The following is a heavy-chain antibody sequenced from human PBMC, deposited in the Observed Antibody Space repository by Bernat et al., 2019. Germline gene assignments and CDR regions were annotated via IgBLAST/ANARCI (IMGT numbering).Heavy chain of an antibody. Sequence: EVQLVGSGGGLVKPGGSLRLSCTASGFTFSNAWMNWVRHAPGKGLEWVGLIKSKTDGGTADYAATVKGRFTISRDDSKNTLYLQMNSLETEDTAVYYCTTTCSSTSCYFFQLGVWGQGTTVTVSS. V-gene: IGHV3-15*07. CDR2: IKSKTDGGTA. D-gene: IGHD2-2*01. CDR3: TTTCSSTSCYFFQLGV. J-gene: IGHJ6*02. CDR1: GFTFSNAW.